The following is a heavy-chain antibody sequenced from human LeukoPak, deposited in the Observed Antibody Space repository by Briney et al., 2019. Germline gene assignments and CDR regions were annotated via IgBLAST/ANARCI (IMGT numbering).Heavy chain of an antibody. CDR3: ARVRYSSGWAPFDY. CDR1: RFTFSSYE. V-gene: IGHV3-48*03. D-gene: IGHD6-19*01. J-gene: IGHJ4*02. CDR2: ISSSGNTL. Sequence: GGSLRLSCAASRFTFSSYEMNSVRQAPGKGLEWVSYISSSGNTLYYADSVKGRFTISRDNAKNSLYLQMNSLRTEDTAVYYCARVRYSSGWAPFDYWGQGTLVTVSS.